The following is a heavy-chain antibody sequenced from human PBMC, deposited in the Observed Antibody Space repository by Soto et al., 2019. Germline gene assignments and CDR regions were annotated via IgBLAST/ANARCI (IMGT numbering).Heavy chain of an antibody. Sequence: GASVKVSCKVSGYTLTELSMHWVRQAPGKGLEWMGGFDPEDGETIYAQKFQGRVTMTEDTSTDTAYMELSSLRSEDTAVYYCATSSPGYCSSTSCYIFDYWGQGTLVTVSS. V-gene: IGHV1-24*01. CDR2: FDPEDGET. J-gene: IGHJ4*02. CDR3: ATSSPGYCSSTSCYIFDY. CDR1: GYTLTELS. D-gene: IGHD2-2*02.